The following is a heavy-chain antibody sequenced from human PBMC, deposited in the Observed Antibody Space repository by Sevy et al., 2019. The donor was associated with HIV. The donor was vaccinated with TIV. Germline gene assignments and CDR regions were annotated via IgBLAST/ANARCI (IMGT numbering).Heavy chain of an antibody. V-gene: IGHV3-7*01. Sequence: GESLKISCETSGFIFTDYWMSWVRQIPGKGLEWVATIKQDQSEKYYVDSVKDRFAISRDSAKKSVSLQMNGLRAEDTALYFCAREVGGFNWRPYYFDSWGQGTLVTVSS. D-gene: IGHD3-3*01. J-gene: IGHJ4*02. CDR3: AREVGGFNWRPYYFDS. CDR1: GFIFTDYW. CDR2: IKQDQSEK.